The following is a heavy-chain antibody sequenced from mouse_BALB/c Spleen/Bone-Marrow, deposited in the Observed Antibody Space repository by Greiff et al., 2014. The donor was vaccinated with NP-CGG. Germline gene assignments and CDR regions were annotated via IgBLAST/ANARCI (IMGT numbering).Heavy chain of an antibody. Sequence: EVQLVESGGGLVKPGGSLELSCAASGFTFSHFGMSWVRQTPDKGLEWVATISSGGSYTYYPDSLKGRFTISRDNAKNTLYLQMSSLKSEDTAMYYCASPHYYNSSPWWYFDVWGAGTTVTVSS. D-gene: IGHD1-1*01. CDR3: ASPHYYNSSPWWYFDV. CDR1: GFTFSHFG. V-gene: IGHV5-6*01. J-gene: IGHJ1*01. CDR2: ISSGGSYT.